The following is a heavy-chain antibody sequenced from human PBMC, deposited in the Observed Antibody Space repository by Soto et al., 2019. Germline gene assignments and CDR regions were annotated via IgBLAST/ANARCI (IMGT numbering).Heavy chain of an antibody. CDR2: INPNSGGT. D-gene: IGHD2-15*01. CDR1: GYTFTGYY. CDR3: ARDLGYCSGGSCHAPTDY. V-gene: IGHV1-2*02. J-gene: IGHJ4*02. Sequence: QVQLVQSGAEVKKPGASVKVSCKASGYTFTGYYMHWVRQAPGHGLEWMGWINPNSGGTNYAQKFQGRVTMTRDTSFSAAYMELSRLRSDDTAVYYCARDLGYCSGGSCHAPTDYWGQGTLVTVSS.